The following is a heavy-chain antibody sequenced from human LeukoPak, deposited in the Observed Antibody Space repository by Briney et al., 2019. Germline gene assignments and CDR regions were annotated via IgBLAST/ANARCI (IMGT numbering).Heavy chain of an antibody. Sequence: ASVKVSCKASGYTFTGYYMHWVRQAPGQGLEWMARINPNSGGTNYAQRFQGRVTMTRDTSISTAYMELSRLRSDDTAVYYCARDHYGYSSGSGFDCWGQGILVTVSS. CDR1: GYTFTGYY. J-gene: IGHJ4*02. D-gene: IGHD3-10*01. CDR3: ARDHYGYSSGSGFDC. CDR2: INPNSGGT. V-gene: IGHV1-2*06.